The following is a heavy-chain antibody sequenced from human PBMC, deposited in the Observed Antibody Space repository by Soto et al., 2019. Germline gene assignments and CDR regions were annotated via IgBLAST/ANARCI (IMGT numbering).Heavy chain of an antibody. V-gene: IGHV1-2*04. CDR3: ARDGRPIVVVTAELNWFDP. J-gene: IGHJ5*02. CDR2: INPNSGGT. Sequence: QVQLVQSGAEVKKPGASVKVSCKASGYTFTGYYMHWVRQAPGQGLEWMGWINPNSGGTNYAQKFQGWVTMTRDTSISTAYMELSRLRSDDTAVYYCARDGRPIVVVTAELNWFDPWGQGTLVTVSS. CDR1: GYTFTGYY. D-gene: IGHD2-21*02.